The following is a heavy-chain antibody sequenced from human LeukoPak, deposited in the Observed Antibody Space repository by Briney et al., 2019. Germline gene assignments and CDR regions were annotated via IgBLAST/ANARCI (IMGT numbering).Heavy chain of an antibody. Sequence: IKQDGSEKYYVDSVKGRFTISRDNAKNSLYLQMNSLRAEDTAVYYCARDPFNGSGSYYYLYWGQGTLVTVSS. V-gene: IGHV3-7*01. CDR2: IKQDGSEK. CDR3: ARDPFNGSGSYYYLY. D-gene: IGHD3-10*01. J-gene: IGHJ4*02.